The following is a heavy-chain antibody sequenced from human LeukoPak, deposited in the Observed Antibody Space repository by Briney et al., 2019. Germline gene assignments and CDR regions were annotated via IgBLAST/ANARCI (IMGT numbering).Heavy chain of an antibody. J-gene: IGHJ6*02. CDR2: ISYSGNT. CDR1: GGSISSYY. CDR3: ARNVLITTGNFYYGMDV. V-gene: IGHV4-59*01. D-gene: IGHD3-22*01. Sequence: PSETLSLTCAVSGGSISSYYWSWIRQPPGKGPEWIGYISYSGNTDYSPSLKSRVTMSLDTSKNHFSLNLTSVAAADTAVYYRARNVLITTGNFYYGMDVWGQGTTVTVSS.